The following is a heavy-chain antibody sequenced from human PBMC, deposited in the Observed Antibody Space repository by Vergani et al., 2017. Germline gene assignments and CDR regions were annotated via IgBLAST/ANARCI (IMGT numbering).Heavy chain of an antibody. Sequence: QVQLQESGPGLVKPSETLSLTCTVSGGSISSYYWSWIRQPPGKGLEWIGYIYYSGSTNYNPDLKSRVTISVDTSKNQCSLKLSSVTAADTAVYYCARDGYYYDSSGYYRAFDYWGQGTLVTVSS. J-gene: IGHJ4*02. CDR3: ARDGYYYDSSGYYRAFDY. V-gene: IGHV4-59*01. CDR1: GGSISSYY. D-gene: IGHD3-22*01. CDR2: IYYSGST.